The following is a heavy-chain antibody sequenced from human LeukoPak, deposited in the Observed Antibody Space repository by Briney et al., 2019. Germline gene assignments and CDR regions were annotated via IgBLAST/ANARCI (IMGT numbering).Heavy chain of an antibody. Sequence: ASVKASCKASGGTFSSYAISWVRQAPGQGLEWMGRIIPILGIANYAQKFQGRATITADKSTSTAYMELSSLRSEDTAVYYCARASIAAAGIFDYWGQGTLVTVSS. V-gene: IGHV1-69*04. CDR1: GGTFSSYA. D-gene: IGHD6-13*01. CDR3: ARASIAAAGIFDY. CDR2: IIPILGIA. J-gene: IGHJ4*02.